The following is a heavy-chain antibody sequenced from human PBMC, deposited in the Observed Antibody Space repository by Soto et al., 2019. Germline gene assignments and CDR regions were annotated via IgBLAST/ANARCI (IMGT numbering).Heavy chain of an antibody. V-gene: IGHV3-9*01. CDR1: GFTFDDYA. J-gene: IGHJ6*02. Sequence: EVQLVESGGGLVQPGRSLRLSCAASGFTFDDYAMHWVRQAPGKGLEYDSGISWNSGSIAYADSVKGRFTISRDNAKNSLYLQMNSLRPEDTALYYCAKAYTVTPTPYGMDVWGQGTTVTVSS. CDR3: AKAYTVTPTPYGMDV. D-gene: IGHD4-17*01. CDR2: ISWNSGSI.